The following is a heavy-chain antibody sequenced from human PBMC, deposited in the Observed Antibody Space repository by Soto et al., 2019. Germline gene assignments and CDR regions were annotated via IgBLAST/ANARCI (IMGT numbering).Heavy chain of an antibody. Sequence: SGPTLVNPTQTLTLTCTFSGFSLSTTGVGVSWIRQPPGKALEWLALIYWDDVKRYSPSLKSRLTITKDTSKNQVVLTMTNMDPVDTATYYCAHAYSSCWSLDYWGQGTLVTVSS. CDR1: GFSLSTTGVG. V-gene: IGHV2-5*02. D-gene: IGHD6-13*01. CDR3: AHAYSSCWSLDY. CDR2: IYWDDVK. J-gene: IGHJ4*02.